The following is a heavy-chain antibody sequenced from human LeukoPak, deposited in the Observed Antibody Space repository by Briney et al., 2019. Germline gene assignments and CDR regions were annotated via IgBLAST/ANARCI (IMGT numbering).Heavy chain of an antibody. Sequence: GSSVKVSCTASGGTFSSYAISWVRQAPGQGLEWMGGIIPIFGTANYAQKFQGRVTITADESTSTAYMELSSLRSEDTAVYYCARGRLRYLDWTRAYSDYWGQGTLVTVSS. V-gene: IGHV1-69*01. CDR3: ARGRLRYLDWTRAYSDY. CDR2: IIPIFGTA. CDR1: GGTFSSYA. J-gene: IGHJ4*02. D-gene: IGHD3-9*01.